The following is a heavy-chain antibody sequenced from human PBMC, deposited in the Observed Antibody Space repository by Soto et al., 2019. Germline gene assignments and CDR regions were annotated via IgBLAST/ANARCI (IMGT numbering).Heavy chain of an antibody. V-gene: IGHV4-39*01. J-gene: IGHJ4*02. CDR1: GGSISSSSYY. CDR3: ARRWGSAADY. D-gene: IGHD2-15*01. Sequence: SETLSLTCTVSGGSISSSSYYWGWIRQPPGKGLEWIGSIYYSGSTYYNPSLKSRVTISVDTSKNQFSLKLSSVTAADTAVYYCARRWGSAADYWGQGTLVTVSS. CDR2: IYYSGST.